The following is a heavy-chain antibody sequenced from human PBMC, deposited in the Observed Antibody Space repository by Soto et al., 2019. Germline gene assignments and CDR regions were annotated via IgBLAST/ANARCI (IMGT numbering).Heavy chain of an antibody. CDR3: ARDMGFGLSDY. CDR1: GYTFTDYA. Sequence: QVQLVQSGAEVKKPGASVKVSCKASGYTFTDYAMLWVRQAPGQRLEWMGWINAGNGNTKYSQKFQGRVTITRDTSASTAYMEVSSLRSEDTAVYYCARDMGFGLSDYWGQGTLVTVSS. D-gene: IGHD3-10*01. CDR2: INAGNGNT. J-gene: IGHJ4*02. V-gene: IGHV1-3*01.